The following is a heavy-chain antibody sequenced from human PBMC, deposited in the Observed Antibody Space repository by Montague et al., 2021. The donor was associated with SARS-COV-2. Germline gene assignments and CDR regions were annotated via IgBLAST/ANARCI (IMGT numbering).Heavy chain of an antibody. CDR1: GFSLSTSGMR. CDR3: ARSYYDILTNYYDAFDI. Sequence: PALVKPTQTLTLTCTLSGFSLSTSGMRASWIRQPPGKALEWLARIDWDXDKFYSTSLKTRLTISKDTSKNQVVLTMTNMDPADTATCYCARSYYDILTNYYDAFDIWGQGTMVTVSS. D-gene: IGHD3-9*01. CDR2: IDWDXDK. V-gene: IGHV2-70*04. J-gene: IGHJ3*02.